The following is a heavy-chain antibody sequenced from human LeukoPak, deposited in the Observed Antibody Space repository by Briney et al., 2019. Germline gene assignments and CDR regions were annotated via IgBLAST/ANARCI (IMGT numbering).Heavy chain of an antibody. D-gene: IGHD2-21*01. V-gene: IGHV4-39*07. J-gene: IGHJ3*02. CDR3: ARPVVVVPLRAFDI. Sequence: SSETLSLTCTVSGGSISSSSYYWGWIRQPPGKGLEWIGEINHSGSTNYNPSLKSRVTISLDTSKNQFSLRLSSVTAADTAVYYCARPVVVVPLRAFDIWGQGTMVTVSS. CDR2: INHSGST. CDR1: GGSISSSSYY.